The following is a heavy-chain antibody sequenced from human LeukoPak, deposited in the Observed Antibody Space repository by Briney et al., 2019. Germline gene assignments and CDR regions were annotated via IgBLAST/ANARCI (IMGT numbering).Heavy chain of an antibody. V-gene: IGHV1-2*06. D-gene: IGHD3-22*01. CDR2: INPNSGGT. J-gene: IGHJ3*02. CDR3: ARGDSSGYSDAFDI. CDR1: GYTFTGYY. Sequence: ASVKVSCKASGYTFTGYYMHWVRQAPGQGLEWMGRINPNSGGTNYAHKFQGRVTMTRDTSISTAYMELSRLRSDDTAVYYCARGDSSGYSDAFDIWGQGTMVTVSS.